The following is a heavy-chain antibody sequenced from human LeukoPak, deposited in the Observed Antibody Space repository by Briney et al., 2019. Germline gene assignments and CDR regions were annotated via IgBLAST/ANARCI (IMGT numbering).Heavy chain of an antibody. V-gene: IGHV1-18*01. CDR1: GYTFTSYG. D-gene: IGHD1-26*01. J-gene: IGHJ5*02. Sequence: ASVKVSCKASGYTFTSYGISWVRQAPGQGLEWMGWISAYNGNTNYAQKPQGRVTMTTDTSTSTAYMELRSLRSDDTAVYYCARDRKWELLRLNWFDPWGQGTLVTDSS. CDR3: ARDRKWELLRLNWFDP. CDR2: ISAYNGNT.